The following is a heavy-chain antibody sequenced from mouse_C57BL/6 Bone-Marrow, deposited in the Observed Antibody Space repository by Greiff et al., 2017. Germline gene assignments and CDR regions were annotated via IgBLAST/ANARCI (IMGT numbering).Heavy chain of an antibody. J-gene: IGHJ3*01. CDR2: ISDGGSYT. CDR3: ARAPGDGFAY. CDR1: GFTFSSYA. V-gene: IGHV5-4*03. Sequence: EVKLVESGGGLVKPGGSLKLSCAASGFTFSSYAMSWVRQTPEKRLELVATISDGGSYTYYPDNVKGRFTISRDNAKNNLYLQMSHLKSEDTAMYYCARAPGDGFAYWGQGTLVTVSA. D-gene: IGHD3-3*01.